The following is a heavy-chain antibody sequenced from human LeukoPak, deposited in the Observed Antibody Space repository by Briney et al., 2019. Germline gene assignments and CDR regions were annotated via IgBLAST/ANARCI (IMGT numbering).Heavy chain of an antibody. CDR2: ISSSSSYI. Sequence: KPGGSLRLSCAASGFTFSSYSMNWVRQAPGKGLEWVSSISSSSSYIYYADSVKGRFTISRDNAKNSLYLQMNSLRAEDTAVYYCARSMTTYYDFWRTTFDYWGQGTLVTVSS. D-gene: IGHD3-3*01. CDR1: GFTFSSYS. J-gene: IGHJ4*02. V-gene: IGHV3-21*01. CDR3: ARSMTTYYDFWRTTFDY.